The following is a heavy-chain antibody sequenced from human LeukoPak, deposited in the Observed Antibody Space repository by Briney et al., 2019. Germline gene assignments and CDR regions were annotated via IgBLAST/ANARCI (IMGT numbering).Heavy chain of an antibody. CDR1: GYSFATYW. CDR3: AHAGKVFVS. Sequence: RGESLKISCQGFGYSFATYWIGWARQKPGKGLEWMGIIYPGDSDTRYSPSFQGQVTISADKSISTAYLQWSSLKASDTAMYYCAHAGKVFVSWGQGTLVTVSS. CDR2: IYPGDSDT. J-gene: IGHJ4*02. V-gene: IGHV5-51*01.